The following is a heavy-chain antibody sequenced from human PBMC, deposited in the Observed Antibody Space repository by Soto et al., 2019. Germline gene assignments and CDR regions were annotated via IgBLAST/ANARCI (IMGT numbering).Heavy chain of an antibody. Sequence: QVQLVQSGAEVKKPGSSVKVSCKASGGTFNSYSMTWVRQAPGQGLEWMGGIIPMSGIANYAQKFKGRVTITADKSTNTVHVEVNNLGYNDTAVYYCTRSGRESANWFDPWGQGTLVTVSS. CDR1: GGTFNSYS. CDR2: IIPMSGIA. J-gene: IGHJ5*02. V-gene: IGHV1-69*17. CDR3: TRSGRESANWFDP. D-gene: IGHD3-10*01.